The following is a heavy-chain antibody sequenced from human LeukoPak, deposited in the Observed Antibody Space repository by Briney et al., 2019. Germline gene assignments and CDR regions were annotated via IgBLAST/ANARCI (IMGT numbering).Heavy chain of an antibody. CDR2: IIPIFGTA. CDR1: GYTFTSYG. D-gene: IGHD3-10*02. J-gene: IGHJ5*02. Sequence: SVKVSCKASGYTFTSYGISWVRQAPGQGLEWMGGIIPIFGTANYAQKFQGRVTITTDESTSTAYMELSSLRSEDTAVYYCARALGSGSYYDWFDPWGQGTLVTVSS. CDR3: ARALGSGSYYDWFDP. V-gene: IGHV1-69*05.